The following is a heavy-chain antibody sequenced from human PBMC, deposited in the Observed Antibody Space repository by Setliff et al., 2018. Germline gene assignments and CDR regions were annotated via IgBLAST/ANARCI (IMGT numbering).Heavy chain of an antibody. D-gene: IGHD1-1*01. J-gene: IGHJ5*02. CDR3: ARTTGSTHNWLDP. V-gene: IGHV4-61*02. CDR1: GDSISSGSYH. Sequence: NPSETLSLTCTVSGDSISSGSYHWSWIRKPAGKGLEWIGRIRPSGSTNYNPSLKGRVTISVDTSKNQFSLKVSSVTAADTAAYYCARTTGSTHNWLDPWGPGTLVTVSS. CDR2: IRPSGST.